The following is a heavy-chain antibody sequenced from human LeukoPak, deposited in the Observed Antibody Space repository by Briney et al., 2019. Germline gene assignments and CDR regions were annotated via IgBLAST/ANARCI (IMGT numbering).Heavy chain of an antibody. CDR1: GYTFTSYA. V-gene: IGHV1-3*01. CDR2: INAGNGNT. D-gene: IGHD1-14*01. Sequence: ASVKVSCKASGYTFTSYAMHWVRQAPGQRLEWMGWINAGNGNTKYSQKFQGRVTITADESTSTAYMELSSLRSEDTAVYYCARSYIRGLHFDYWGQGTLVTVSS. J-gene: IGHJ4*02. CDR3: ARSYIRGLHFDY.